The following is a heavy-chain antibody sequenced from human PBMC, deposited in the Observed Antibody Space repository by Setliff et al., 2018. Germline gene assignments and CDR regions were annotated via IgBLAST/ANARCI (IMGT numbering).Heavy chain of an antibody. D-gene: IGHD2-21*01. Sequence: AGGSLRLSCAAAGFTFSSHWMHWVRQAPGKRLMWVSRINNDGSSTTYADSVRGRFTISRDISKNTLYLQMNSLRPEDTAVYYCARGGDYCGGECYIPPPDSYWGQGTLVTVSS. CDR1: GFTFSSHW. J-gene: IGHJ4*02. CDR2: INNDGSST. CDR3: ARGGDYCGGECYIPPPDSY. V-gene: IGHV3-74*01.